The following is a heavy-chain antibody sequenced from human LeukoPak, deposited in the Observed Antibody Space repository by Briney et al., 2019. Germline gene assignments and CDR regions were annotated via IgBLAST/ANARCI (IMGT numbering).Heavy chain of an antibody. CDR1: GFTASSKY. V-gene: IGHV3-66*04. CDR2: IRSDATT. CDR3: ARRRGGYGEGEFDY. Sequence: PGGSLRLSCTASGFTASSKYMSWVRRASGKGLEWVSFIRSDATTAYADSVQGRFTISRDDSKNTLYLQMNSLRVEDTAVYYCARRRGGYGEGEFDYWGQGTLVTVSS. D-gene: IGHD4-17*01. J-gene: IGHJ4*02.